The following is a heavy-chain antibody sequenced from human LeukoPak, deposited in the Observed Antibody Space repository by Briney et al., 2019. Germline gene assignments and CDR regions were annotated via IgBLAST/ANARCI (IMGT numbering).Heavy chain of an antibody. CDR3: AKGQVGATPRYYYYYMDV. D-gene: IGHD1-26*01. CDR1: GFTFSSYA. J-gene: IGHJ6*03. V-gene: IGHV3-23*01. Sequence: PGGSLRLSCAASGFTFSSYAMTWVRQAPGKGLEWVSAISGSGGSTYYADSVKGRFTISRDNSKNTLYLQMNSLRAEDTAVYYCAKGQVGATPRYYYYYMDVWGKGTTVTVSS. CDR2: ISGSGGST.